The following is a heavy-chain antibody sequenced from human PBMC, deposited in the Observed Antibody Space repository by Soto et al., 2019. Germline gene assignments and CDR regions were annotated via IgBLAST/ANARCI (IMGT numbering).Heavy chain of an antibody. V-gene: IGHV3-7*01. D-gene: IGHD3-16*01. CDR2: IKEDGSEK. CDR1: GFRFRYYW. Sequence: EVQLVESGGGLVQPGGSLRVSCAASGFRFRYYWMTWVRQAPGKGLEWVATIKEDGSEKYYVDSVKGRFTISRDNAKNSLYLQMNSLRAEEPAVYFCAGDCGGEYYFDYWGQGTLVTV. J-gene: IGHJ4*02. CDR3: AGDCGGEYYFDY.